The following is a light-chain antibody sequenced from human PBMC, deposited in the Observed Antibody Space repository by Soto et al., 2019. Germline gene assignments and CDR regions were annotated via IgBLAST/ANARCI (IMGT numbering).Light chain of an antibody. CDR2: KGT. J-gene: IGLJ1*01. Sequence: SAPAPPSSVSWAPGQSITISCPGTSDDVGAYNSVSWYQQLPHKAPQVILYKGTQRPSGVSSRFSGSASGNAASLTISGLQADDEADYFCCSSAPESTYVFGTGTKVTV. CDR3: CSSAPESTYV. V-gene: IGLV2-23*01. CDR1: SDDVGAYNS.